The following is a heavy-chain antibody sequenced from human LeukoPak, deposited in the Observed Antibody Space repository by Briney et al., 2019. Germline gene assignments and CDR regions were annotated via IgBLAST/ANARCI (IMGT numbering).Heavy chain of an antibody. J-gene: IGHJ4*02. CDR3: ARYSGIRLWLDY. D-gene: IGHD5-18*01. Sequence: PGGSLRLSCAASGFTFSSYSMNWVRQAPGKGLEWVSSISSSSSYIYYADSVKGRFTISRDNAKNSLYLQMNSLRAEDTAVYYCARYSGIRLWLDYWGQGTLVTVSS. CDR1: GFTFSSYS. V-gene: IGHV3-21*04. CDR2: ISSSSSYI.